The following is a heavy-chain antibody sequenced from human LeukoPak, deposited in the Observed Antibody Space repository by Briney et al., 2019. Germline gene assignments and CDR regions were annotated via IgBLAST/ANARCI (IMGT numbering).Heavy chain of an antibody. V-gene: IGHV3-48*01. Sequence: GGSLRLPCAASGFTFSSYSMNWVRQAPGKGLEWVSHISSGSNTKYYADSVKGRFTISRDNAKNSLYLQMNSLRAGDTAVYYCAKDNPDIVVVPAAGQYFDYWGQGTLVTVSS. J-gene: IGHJ4*02. D-gene: IGHD2-2*01. CDR3: AKDNPDIVVVPAAGQYFDY. CDR2: ISSGSNTK. CDR1: GFTFSSYS.